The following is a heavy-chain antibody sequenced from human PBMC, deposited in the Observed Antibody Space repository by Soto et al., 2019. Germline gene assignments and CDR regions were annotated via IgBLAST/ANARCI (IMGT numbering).Heavy chain of an antibody. CDR2: IWYDGDNK. V-gene: IGHV3-33*01. CDR3: ARDRGFGEPSDY. D-gene: IGHD3-10*01. CDR1: GFTFRTYG. J-gene: IGHJ4*02. Sequence: QVQLVESGGGVVQPGRSLRLSCVASGFTFRTYGMHWVRQAPGKGLEWVALIWYDGDNKWYADSVKGRFTISRDNSNNTLHLQMNSLRAEDTEVYSCARDRGFGEPSDYWGQGTLVSVSS.